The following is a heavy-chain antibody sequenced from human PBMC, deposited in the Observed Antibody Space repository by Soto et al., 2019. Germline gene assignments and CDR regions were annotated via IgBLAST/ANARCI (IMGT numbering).Heavy chain of an antibody. V-gene: IGHV3-48*03. D-gene: IGHD3-22*01. CDR1: GFTFSSYE. CDR2: ISSSGSTI. Sequence: EVQLVESGGGLVQPGGSLRLSCAASGFTFSSYEMNWVRQAPGKGLEWVSYISSSGSTIYYADSVKGRFTISRDNAKNSLYLQMNSLRAEDTAVYYCARDYFSSGSFDYWGQGTLVTVSS. J-gene: IGHJ4*02. CDR3: ARDYFSSGSFDY.